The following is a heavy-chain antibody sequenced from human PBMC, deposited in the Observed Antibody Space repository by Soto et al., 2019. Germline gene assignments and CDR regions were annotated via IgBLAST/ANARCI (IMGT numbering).Heavy chain of an antibody. J-gene: IGHJ6*02. CDR1: GYTFTSYD. Sequence: ASVKVSCKASGYTFTSYDINWVRQATGQGREWMGWMNPNSGNTGYAQKFQGRVTMTRNTSISTAYMELSSLRSEDTAVYYCARGGEEVVVPAPLHYYYYGMDVWGQGTTVTVSS. CDR2: MNPNSGNT. CDR3: ARGGEEVVVPAPLHYYYYGMDV. V-gene: IGHV1-8*01. D-gene: IGHD2-2*01.